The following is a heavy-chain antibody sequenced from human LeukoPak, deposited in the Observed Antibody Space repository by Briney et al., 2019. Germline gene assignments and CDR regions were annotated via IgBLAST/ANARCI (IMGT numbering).Heavy chain of an antibody. CDR3: ARDLGYSYGYAKGNWFDP. CDR1: GGTFTSYA. Sequence: ASVKVSCKTSGGTFTSYAITWVRQAPGQGLEGMGWISAYNGNTNYAQKLQGRVTMTTDTSTSTAYMELRSLRSDDTAVYYCARDLGYSYGYAKGNWFDPWGQGTLVTVSS. CDR2: ISAYNGNT. V-gene: IGHV1-18*01. J-gene: IGHJ5*02. D-gene: IGHD5-18*01.